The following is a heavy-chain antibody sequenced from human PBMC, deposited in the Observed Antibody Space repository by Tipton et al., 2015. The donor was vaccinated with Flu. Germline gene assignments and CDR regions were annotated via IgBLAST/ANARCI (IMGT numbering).Heavy chain of an antibody. V-gene: IGHV4-31*03. D-gene: IGHD3-9*01. J-gene: IGHJ3*02. Sequence: TLSLTCTVSGGSISSGGYYWSWIRQHPGKGLEWIGYIYYSGSTYYNPSLKSRVTISVDTSKNQFSLKLSSVTAADTAVYYCARAAYDILTGYAFDIWGQGTMVTVSS. CDR1: GGSISSGGYY. CDR3: ARAAYDILTGYAFDI. CDR2: IYYSGST.